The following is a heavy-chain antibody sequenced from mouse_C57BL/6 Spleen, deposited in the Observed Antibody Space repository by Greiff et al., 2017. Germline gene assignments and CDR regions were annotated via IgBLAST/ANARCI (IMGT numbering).Heavy chain of an antibody. CDR3: ARYWRYAMDY. V-gene: IGHV1-82*01. D-gene: IGHD4-1*01. Sequence: VMLVESGPELVKPGASVKISCKASGYAFSSSWMNWVKQRPGKGLEWIGRIYPGDGDTNYNGKFKGKATLTADKSSSTAYMQLSSLTSEDSAVYFCARYWRYAMDYWGQGTSVTVSS. CDR2: IYPGDGDT. CDR1: GYAFSSSW. J-gene: IGHJ4*01.